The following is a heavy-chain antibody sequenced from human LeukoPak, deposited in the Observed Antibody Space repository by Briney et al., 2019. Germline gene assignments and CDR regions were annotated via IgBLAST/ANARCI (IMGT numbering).Heavy chain of an antibody. V-gene: IGHV3-30-3*01. CDR1: GFAFSSYA. CDR2: DGNNK. D-gene: IGHD3-10*01. Sequence: QTGGSLRLSCAASGFAFSSYAMHWVRQAPGKGLEWVAADGNNKYYADSVKGRFTISRDNSKNTLYLQMNSLRAEDTAVYYCARESGLVRGVYYYYGMDVWGQGTTVTVSS. J-gene: IGHJ6*02. CDR3: ARESGLVRGVYYYYGMDV.